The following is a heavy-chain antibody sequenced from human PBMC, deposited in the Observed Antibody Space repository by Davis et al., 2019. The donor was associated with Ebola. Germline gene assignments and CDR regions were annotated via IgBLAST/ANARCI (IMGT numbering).Heavy chain of an antibody. CDR2: IYYSGST. CDR1: GGSISSASYF. J-gene: IGHJ3*01. D-gene: IGHD3-3*01. V-gene: IGHV4-61*01. CDR3: ASTEGWSGPPTWFDP. Sequence: SETLSLTCTISGGSISSASYFWTWIRQPPGKGLEWIGYIYYSGSTNYNPSLKSRVTISVDTSKNQFSLKLSSVTAADTAVYYCASTEGWSGPPTWFDPWGQGTMVTVSS.